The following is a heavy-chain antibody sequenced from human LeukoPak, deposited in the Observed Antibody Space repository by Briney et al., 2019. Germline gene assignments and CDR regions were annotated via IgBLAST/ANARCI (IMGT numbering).Heavy chain of an antibody. CDR3: ARDLYDSWREKNWFDP. D-gene: IGHD3-3*01. CDR2: IKQDGREK. Sequence: QPGGSLRLSCAASGFTFSSYWMSWVRQAPGRGLEWLANIKQDGREKHYVDSVKGRFTISRDNAKNSLYLQMNSLRAEDTALYYCARDLYDSWREKNWFDPWGQGTLVTVSS. J-gene: IGHJ5*02. V-gene: IGHV3-7*01. CDR1: GFTFSSYW.